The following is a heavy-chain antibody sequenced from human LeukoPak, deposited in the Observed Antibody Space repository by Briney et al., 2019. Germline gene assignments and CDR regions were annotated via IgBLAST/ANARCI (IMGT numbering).Heavy chain of an antibody. J-gene: IGHJ5*02. CDR3: ARDKGRLDFWSGYYGLGWFDP. Sequence: SETLSLTCTVSGGSISSSSYYWGWIRQPPGKGLEWIGSIYYSGSTYYNPSLKSRVTISVDTSKNQFSLKLSSVTAADTAVYYCARDKGRLDFWSGYYGLGWFDPWGQGTLVTVSS. V-gene: IGHV4-39*07. CDR2: IYYSGST. D-gene: IGHD3-3*01. CDR1: GGSISSSSYY.